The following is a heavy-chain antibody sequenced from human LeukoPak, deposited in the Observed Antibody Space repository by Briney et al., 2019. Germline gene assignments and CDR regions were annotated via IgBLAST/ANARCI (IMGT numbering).Heavy chain of an antibody. CDR3: ARTSDYDTIGYYLDY. J-gene: IGHJ4*02. CDR1: GGSISGYH. CDR2: INYSGNT. Sequence: SETLSLTCTVSGGSISGYHWCWIRQSPGKGLEWIGYINYSGNTRYKPSLRSRVTISVDTSKNQFSLNVNSVTAADTAVYYCARTSDYDTIGYYLDYWGQGVLATVSS. D-gene: IGHD3-22*01. V-gene: IGHV4-59*01.